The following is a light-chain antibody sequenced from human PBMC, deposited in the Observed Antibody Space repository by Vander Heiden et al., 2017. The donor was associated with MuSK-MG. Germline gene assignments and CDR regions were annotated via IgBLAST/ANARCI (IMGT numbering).Light chain of an antibody. J-gene: IGLJ3*02. Sequence: QTVVTQEPSFSVSPGGRVTLTCGLSSGSVSTSYYPSWYQQTPGQAPRTLIYNTNTRSSGVPDRFSGSILGNKAALTITGAQADDESDYYCVLYMGSGISVFGGGTKLTV. CDR1: SGSVSTSYY. V-gene: IGLV8-61*01. CDR3: VLYMGSGISV. CDR2: NTN.